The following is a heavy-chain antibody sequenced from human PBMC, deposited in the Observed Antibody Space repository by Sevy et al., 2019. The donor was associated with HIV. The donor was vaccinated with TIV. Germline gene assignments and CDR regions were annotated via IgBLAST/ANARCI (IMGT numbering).Heavy chain of an antibody. CDR2: MNPNSGNT. CDR1: GYTFTTYE. J-gene: IGHJ5*02. CDR3: AKGGTGGNWFDP. D-gene: IGHD2-8*02. V-gene: IGHV1-8*01. Sequence: ASVKVSCKASGYTFTTYEINWVRQASGQGLEWMGWMNPNSGNTGYARKFQGRVTMTRNTSISTASMELSSLRSEDTAIYYCAKGGTGGNWFDPWGQGTLVTVSS.